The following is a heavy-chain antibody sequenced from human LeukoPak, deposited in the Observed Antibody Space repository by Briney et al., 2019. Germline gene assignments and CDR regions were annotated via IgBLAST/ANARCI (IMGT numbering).Heavy chain of an antibody. J-gene: IGHJ4*02. Sequence: PSETLSLTCTVSGGSISSYYWSWIRQPPGKGLEWIGYIYYSGSTNYNPSLKSRVTISVDTSKNQFSLKLSSVTAADTAVYYCARSDADYYDSSGYFDYWGQGTLVTVSS. CDR3: ARSDADYYDSSGYFDY. D-gene: IGHD3-22*01. CDR1: GGSISSYY. CDR2: IYYSGST. V-gene: IGHV4-59*08.